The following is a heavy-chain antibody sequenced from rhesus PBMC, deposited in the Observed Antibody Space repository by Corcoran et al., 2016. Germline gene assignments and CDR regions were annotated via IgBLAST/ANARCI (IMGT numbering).Heavy chain of an antibody. D-gene: IGHD3-16*01. V-gene: IGHV4-122*02. CDR1: GGSINSGYYY. Sequence: QVQLQESGPGLVKPSETLSLTCAVSGGSINSGYYYWYWIRQPHGKGLEWIGNITYRGSTNYNPSLKIRVAFSRDTSKNQFSLTLSSVTAADTAVYYCARSGTYYFYFDYWGQGVLVTVSS. J-gene: IGHJ4*01. CDR2: ITYRGST. CDR3: ARSGTYYFYFDY.